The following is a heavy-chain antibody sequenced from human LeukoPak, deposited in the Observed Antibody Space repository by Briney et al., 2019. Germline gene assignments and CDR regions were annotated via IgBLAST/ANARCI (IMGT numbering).Heavy chain of an antibody. CDR1: GYTLTELS. D-gene: IGHD3-16*01. CDR3: ATRGGVGYGFDI. J-gene: IGHJ3*02. V-gene: IGHV1-24*01. Sequence: ASVTVSCKVSGYTLTELSMHWVRQAPGKGLGWMGGFDPEDGETIYAQKFQGRVTMTEDTSTDTAYMELSSLRSEDTAVYYCATRGGVGYGFDIWGQGTMVTVSS. CDR2: FDPEDGET.